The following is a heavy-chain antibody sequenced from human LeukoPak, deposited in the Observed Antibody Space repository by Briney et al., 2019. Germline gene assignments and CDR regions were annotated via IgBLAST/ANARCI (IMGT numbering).Heavy chain of an antibody. V-gene: IGHV4-39*07. D-gene: IGHD5-12*01. J-gene: IGHJ3*02. CDR3: ARQVATKGEWAFDS. CDR2: IYYSGST. Sequence: KASETLSLTCTVSGGSISSSSYYWGWIRQPPGKGLEWIGSIYYSGSTYYNPSLKSRVTISVDTSKNQFSLKLSSVTAADTAVYYCARQVATKGEWAFDSWGQGTMVTVSP. CDR1: GGSISSSSYY.